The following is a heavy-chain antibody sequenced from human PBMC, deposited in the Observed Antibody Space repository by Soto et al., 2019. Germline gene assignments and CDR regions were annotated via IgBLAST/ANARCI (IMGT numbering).Heavy chain of an antibody. CDR1: GFTFSIYA. Sequence: GGSLRLSCAAAGFTFSIYAMSWVRQAPGKGLEWVSAISGSGGSTYYADSVKGRFTISRDNSKNTLYLQMNSLRADDTAVYYCAKATRGGAATLIRDYWGQGTLVTVSS. J-gene: IGHJ4*02. V-gene: IGHV3-23*01. D-gene: IGHD6-13*01. CDR3: AKATRGGAATLIRDY. CDR2: ISGSGGST.